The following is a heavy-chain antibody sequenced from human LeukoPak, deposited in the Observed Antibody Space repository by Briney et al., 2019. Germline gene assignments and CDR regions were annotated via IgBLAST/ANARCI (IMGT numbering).Heavy chain of an antibody. D-gene: IGHD3-22*01. CDR1: GFTFSSNW. CDR2: INADGSTT. V-gene: IGHV3-74*01. CDR3: ARDHYYDSSGYYGGEFWFDP. Sequence: GGSLRLSCAASGFTFSSNWMHWVRQAPGKGLVWVSRINADGSTTYHADSVKGRFTISRDNSKNTLYLQMNSLRAEDTAVYYCARDHYYDSSGYYGGEFWFDPWGQGTLVTVSS. J-gene: IGHJ5*02.